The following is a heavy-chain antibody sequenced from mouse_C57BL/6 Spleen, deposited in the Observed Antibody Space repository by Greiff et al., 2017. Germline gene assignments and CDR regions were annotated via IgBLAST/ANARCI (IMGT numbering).Heavy chain of an antibody. CDR1: GYTFTSYW. D-gene: IGHD1-1*01. Sequence: QVQLQQPGAELVKPGASVKMSCKASGYTFTSYWITWVKQRPGQGLEWIGDIYPGSGSTTYNETFKSKATLTVDTSSSTAYMQLSSLTSEDSAVYYCARKGDYGSSGYFDVWGTGTTVTVSS. V-gene: IGHV1-55*01. CDR3: ARKGDYGSSGYFDV. J-gene: IGHJ1*03. CDR2: IYPGSGST.